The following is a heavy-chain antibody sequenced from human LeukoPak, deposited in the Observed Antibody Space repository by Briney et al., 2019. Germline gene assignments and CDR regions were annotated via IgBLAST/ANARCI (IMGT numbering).Heavy chain of an antibody. D-gene: IGHD6-13*01. CDR2: ISSSGSTI. Sequence: GGSLRLSCAASGFTFSSSWMSWVRQAPGKGLEWVSYISSSGSTIYYADSVKGRFTISRDYAKNSLYLQMNSLRAEDTAVYYCARDRVAAAESWWFDPWGQGTLVTVSS. V-gene: IGHV3-48*04. CDR1: GFTFSSSW. CDR3: ARDRVAAAESWWFDP. J-gene: IGHJ5*02.